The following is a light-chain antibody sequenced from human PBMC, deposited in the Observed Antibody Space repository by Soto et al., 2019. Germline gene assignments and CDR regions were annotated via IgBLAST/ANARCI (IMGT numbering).Light chain of an antibody. CDR3: QQRDKWPLT. CDR2: DAS. Sequence: EIVLIQSPATLSLSPGERATLSCRASQSVSRYLAWYQQKPGQAPRLLIYDASNRATGIPARFSGSGYGTDFTLTISSLEPEEFALYYCQQRDKWPLTFGGGTKVEIK. V-gene: IGKV3-11*01. J-gene: IGKJ4*01. CDR1: QSVSRY.